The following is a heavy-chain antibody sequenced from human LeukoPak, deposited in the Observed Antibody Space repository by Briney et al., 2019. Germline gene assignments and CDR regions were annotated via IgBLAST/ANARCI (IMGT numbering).Heavy chain of an antibody. D-gene: IGHD5-24*01. CDR1: GFTFSSYA. J-gene: IGHJ4*02. CDR3: ARDTTRDGFDY. CDR2: ISGSGDRT. Sequence: GGSLRLSCAASGFTFSSYAMSWVRQAPGKGLEWVSAISGSGDRTYYADSVKGRFTISRDNSKNTLYLQMNSLRAEDTAVYYCARDTTRDGFDYWGQGTLVTVSS. V-gene: IGHV3-23*01.